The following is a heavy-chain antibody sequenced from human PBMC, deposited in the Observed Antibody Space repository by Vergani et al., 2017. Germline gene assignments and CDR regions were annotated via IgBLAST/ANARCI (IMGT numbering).Heavy chain of an antibody. CDR2: INHSGST. J-gene: IGHJ4*02. CDR1: GGSFSGYY. Sequence: QVQLQQWGAGLLKPSETLSLTCAVYGGSFSGYYWSWIRQPPGKGLEWIGEINHSGSTNYNPSLKSRVTISVDTSKNQCSLKRSSVTAVDTAVYYCARRRRTIFGVAIFDYWGQGTLVTVSS. V-gene: IGHV4-34*01. CDR3: ARRRRTIFGVAIFDY. D-gene: IGHD3-3*01.